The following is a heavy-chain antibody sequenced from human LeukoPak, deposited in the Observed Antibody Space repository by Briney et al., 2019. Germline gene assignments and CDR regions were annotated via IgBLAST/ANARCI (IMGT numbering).Heavy chain of an antibody. Sequence: PGGSLSLSCTASGFSFSGHWMHWARQLPGKGLVWVSRISPTGSKTRYADSVKGRFTVSRDNAKNTLYLQVNNLRAEDTAVYYCARGPNSNWSGLDFWGQGTLLTVSS. CDR1: GFSFSGHW. CDR2: ISPTGSKT. D-gene: IGHD6-6*01. J-gene: IGHJ4*02. CDR3: ARGPNSNWSGLDF. V-gene: IGHV3-74*01.